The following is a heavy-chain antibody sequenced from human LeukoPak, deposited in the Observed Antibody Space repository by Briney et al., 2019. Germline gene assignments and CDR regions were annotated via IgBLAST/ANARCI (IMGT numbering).Heavy chain of an antibody. J-gene: IGHJ4*02. V-gene: IGHV3-74*01. CDR2: ISTDGGRT. CDR3: ATGSHFEFHF. D-gene: IGHD1-26*01. CDR1: GFTFTDYW. Sequence: PGGSLRLSCAASGFTFTDYWMHWVRQRPGEGLVWVSHISTDGGRTNYADSVKGRLTISRANSKNTLYLHMNSLRAEDTATYYCATGSHFEFHFWGQGTLVTVSS.